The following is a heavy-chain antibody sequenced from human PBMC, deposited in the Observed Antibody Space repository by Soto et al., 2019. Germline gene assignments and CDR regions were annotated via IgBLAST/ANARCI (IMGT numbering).Heavy chain of an antibody. CDR2: ISAYNGNK. CDR1: GYMFTTYG. Sequence: QVQLVQSGGEVKKPGASVEVSCRTSGYMFTTYGMSWVRQAPGQGLEWMAWISAYNGNKKDAQKFQGRATMTTDTSTRTVSMPPANLTSDDTGTYFCARTGGGMAARPIEYWGQGTLVTLSS. V-gene: IGHV1-18*04. J-gene: IGHJ4*02. D-gene: IGHD6-6*01. CDR3: ARTGGGMAARPIEY.